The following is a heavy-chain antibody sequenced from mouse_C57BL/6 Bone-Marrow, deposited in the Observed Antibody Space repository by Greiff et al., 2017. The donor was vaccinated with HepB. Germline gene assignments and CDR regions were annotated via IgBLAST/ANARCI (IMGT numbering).Heavy chain of an antibody. CDR1: GYTFTSYG. J-gene: IGHJ3*01. D-gene: IGHD2-4*01. V-gene: IGHV1-81*01. CDR2: IYPRSGDT. Sequence: QVQLQQSGAELARPGASVKLSCKASGYTFTSYGISWVKQRTGQGLEWIGEIYPRSGDTYYNEKFKGKATLTADKSSSTAYMELRSLTSEDSAVYFCARDEAFCYEYEFAYWGQGTRITVSA. CDR3: ARDEAFCYEYEFAY.